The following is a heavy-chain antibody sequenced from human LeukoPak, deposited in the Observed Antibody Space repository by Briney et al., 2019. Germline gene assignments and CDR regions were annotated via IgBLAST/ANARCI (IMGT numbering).Heavy chain of an antibody. V-gene: IGHV1-18*01. D-gene: IGHD1/OR15-1a*01. CDR3: ARDGRSGTPMTWFDP. CDR2: ISAYNGNT. Sequence: GSSVKVSCKASGYTFTSYGISWVRQAPGQGLERMGWISAYNGNTNYAQKLQGRVTMTTDTSTSTAYMGLRSLRSDDTAVYYCARDGRSGTPMTWFDPWGQGTLVTVSS. J-gene: IGHJ5*02. CDR1: GYTFTSYG.